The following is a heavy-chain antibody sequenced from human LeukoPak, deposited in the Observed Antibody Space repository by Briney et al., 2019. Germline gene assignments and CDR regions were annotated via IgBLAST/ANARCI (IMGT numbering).Heavy chain of an antibody. CDR3: ANLKYDSSGYSYFDY. Sequence: PGGSLRLSCAASGFTFSSYAMSWVRQAPGKGLEGVSAISGSGGSTYYADSVKGRFTISRDNSKNTLYLQMNSLRAEDTAVYYCANLKYDSSGYSYFDYWGQGTLVTVSS. CDR2: ISGSGGST. D-gene: IGHD3-22*01. CDR1: GFTFSSYA. J-gene: IGHJ4*02. V-gene: IGHV3-23*01.